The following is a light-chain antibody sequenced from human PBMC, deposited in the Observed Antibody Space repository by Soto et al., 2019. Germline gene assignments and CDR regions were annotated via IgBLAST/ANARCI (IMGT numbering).Light chain of an antibody. CDR2: EVT. CDR3: SSYASSRNFV. V-gene: IGLV2-14*01. Sequence: QSALTQPASVSGSPGQSITISCTGTTTDVGGYNYVSWYQHHPGKAPQLMIYEVTNRPSGVSDRFSGSRSGNTASLTISGRQAEDEADYYCSSYASSRNFVFGTGTKLTVL. J-gene: IGLJ1*01. CDR1: TTDVGGYNY.